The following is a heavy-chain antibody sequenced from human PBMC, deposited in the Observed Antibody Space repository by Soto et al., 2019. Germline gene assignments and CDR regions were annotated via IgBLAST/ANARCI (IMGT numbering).Heavy chain of an antibody. CDR1: GGSISSYY. J-gene: IGHJ6*02. CDR3: AREGYSSNWSIYGMDV. Sequence: QVQLQESGPGLVKPSETLSLTCTVSGGSISSYYWCWVRQPPGKGLEWIGYIYYSGSTNYNTSLKRRVTISVDTSKNQFSLKLSSVTAADTAVYYCAREGYSSNWSIYGMDVWGQGTTVTVSS. D-gene: IGHD6-13*01. CDR2: IYYSGST. V-gene: IGHV4-59*01.